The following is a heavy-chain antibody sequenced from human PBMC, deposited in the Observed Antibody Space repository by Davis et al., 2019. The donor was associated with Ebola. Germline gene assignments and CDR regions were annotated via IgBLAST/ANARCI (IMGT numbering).Heavy chain of an antibody. D-gene: IGHD3-3*01. CDR3: ARDLPTITIFGGD. J-gene: IGHJ4*02. CDR2: IIPFFGAT. CDR1: GGTFRSSA. Sequence: SVKVSCKASGGTFRSSAINWVRQAPGQGLEWMGGIIPFFGATKFAQKFQDRVTIVADESTSTAYMELSSLRSEDTAVYYCARDLPTITIFGGDRGQGTLVTVSS. V-gene: IGHV1-69*13.